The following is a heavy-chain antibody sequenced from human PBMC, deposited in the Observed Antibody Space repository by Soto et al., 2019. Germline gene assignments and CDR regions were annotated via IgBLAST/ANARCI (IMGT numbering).Heavy chain of an antibody. D-gene: IGHD6-19*01. V-gene: IGHV4-4*02. J-gene: IGHJ4*02. CDR3: ARHIAVTGTRGFDY. CDR1: GGSISSSNW. CDR2: IYHSGTA. Sequence: QVQLQESGPGLVKPSGTLSLTCAVSGGSISSSNWWSWVRQPPGKGLEWIGEIYHSGTANYNTSLKSRVTISMDKSNNQISLDLSSVTAADSAVYFCARHIAVTGTRGFDYWGQGTLVTVSS.